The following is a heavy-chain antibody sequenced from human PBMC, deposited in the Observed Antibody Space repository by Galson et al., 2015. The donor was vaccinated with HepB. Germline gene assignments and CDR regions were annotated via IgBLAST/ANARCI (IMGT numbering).Heavy chain of an antibody. J-gene: IGHJ6*02. CDR3: ARGLIDNHPFYLMDV. Sequence: SVKVSCKASGYTFTSYSISWVRQAPGQGLEWMGWISIYNGNTNYAQKLQGRVTMTTDTSTSTAYMELRSLRSDDTAVFYCARGLIDNHPFYLMDVWGQGTTVTVSS. CDR2: ISIYNGNT. CDR1: GYTFTSYS. D-gene: IGHD1-14*01. V-gene: IGHV1-18*01.